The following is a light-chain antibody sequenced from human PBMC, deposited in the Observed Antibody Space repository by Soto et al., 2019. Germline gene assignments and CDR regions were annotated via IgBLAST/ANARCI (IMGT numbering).Light chain of an antibody. CDR2: EVN. CDR3: CSYVGSSIFM. V-gene: IGLV2-23*02. Sequence: QSALTQPASVSGSPGQSITISCTGTSSDVGLYNLVSWYQQLPGKAPKLIIYEVNERPSGISDRFSGSKSGNTASLTISGLQDEDEADYYCCSYVGSSIFMFGGGTKLT. CDR1: SSDVGLYNL. J-gene: IGLJ3*02.